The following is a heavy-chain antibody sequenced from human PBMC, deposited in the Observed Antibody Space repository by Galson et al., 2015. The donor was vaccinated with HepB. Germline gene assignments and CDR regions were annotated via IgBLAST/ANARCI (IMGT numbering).Heavy chain of an antibody. CDR3: ARDLRPTNFGVFTLDY. V-gene: IGHV1-18*01. CDR1: GYPFTIYG. Sequence: SVKVSCKASGYPFTIYGISWVRQAPGQGLEWMGWISAYNGYTNYAQNFQDRVTMTTDASTNTANMELTSLKPDDSAVYYCARDLRPTNFGVFTLDYWGQGSLVTVSS. J-gene: IGHJ4*02. CDR2: ISAYNGYT. D-gene: IGHD3-3*01.